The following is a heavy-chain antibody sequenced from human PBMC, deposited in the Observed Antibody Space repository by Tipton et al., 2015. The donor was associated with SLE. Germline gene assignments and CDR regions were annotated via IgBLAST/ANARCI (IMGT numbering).Heavy chain of an antibody. D-gene: IGHD3-3*01. Sequence: SGPEVKKEGGEVKVSCKASGYTFTSYYMHWVRQAPGQGREWMGIINPSGGSTSYAQKFQGRVTMTRDTSTSTVYMELSSLRSEDTAVYYCARGGPNYDFWSQGYYGMDVWGQGTTVTVSS. V-gene: IGHV1-46*03. CDR1: GYTFTSYY. CDR3: ARGGPNYDFWSQGYYGMDV. J-gene: IGHJ6*02. CDR2: INPSGGST.